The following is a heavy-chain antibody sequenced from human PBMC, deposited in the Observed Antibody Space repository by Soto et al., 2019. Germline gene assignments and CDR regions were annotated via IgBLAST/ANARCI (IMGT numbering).Heavy chain of an antibody. CDR2: IYYSGST. Sequence: SETLSLTCTVSGGSISSSSYYWGWIRQPPGKGLEWIGSIYYSGSTYYNPSLKSRVTISVDTSKNQFSLKLSSVTAADTAVYYCARQGYYGSGSMDPWGQGTLVTVSS. V-gene: IGHV4-39*01. CDR3: ARQGYYGSGSMDP. CDR1: GGSISSSSYY. J-gene: IGHJ5*02. D-gene: IGHD3-10*01.